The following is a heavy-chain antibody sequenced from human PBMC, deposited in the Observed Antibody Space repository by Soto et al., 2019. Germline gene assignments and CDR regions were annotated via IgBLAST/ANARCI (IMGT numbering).Heavy chain of an antibody. Sequence: SETLSLTCTGSGGSLTKYYWSWIRQPAGKGLEWIGRVSTSGNVVSKASLRSRLTMSVDTSKNQFSLRLTSVTAADTAVYYCARDNNDFWSLYPLAFDYWGQGALVT. CDR2: VSTSGNV. CDR1: GGSLTKYY. CDR3: ARDNNDFWSLYPLAFDY. V-gene: IGHV4-4*07. D-gene: IGHD3-3*01. J-gene: IGHJ4*02.